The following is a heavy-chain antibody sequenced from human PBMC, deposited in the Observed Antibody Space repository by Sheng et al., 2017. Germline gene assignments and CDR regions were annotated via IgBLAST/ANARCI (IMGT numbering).Heavy chain of an antibody. D-gene: IGHD3-22*01. CDR2: ISAYNGNT. J-gene: IGHJ4*02. CDR3: ARDKSPSYYDSSGYYPDY. V-gene: IGHV1-18*01. CDR1: GYTFTSYG. Sequence: GAEVKKPGASVKVSCKASGYTFTSYGISWVRQAPGQGLEWMGWISAYNGNTNYAQKLQGRVTMTTDTSTSTAYMELRSLRSDDTAVYYCARDKSPSYYDSSGYYPDYWGQGTLVTVSS.